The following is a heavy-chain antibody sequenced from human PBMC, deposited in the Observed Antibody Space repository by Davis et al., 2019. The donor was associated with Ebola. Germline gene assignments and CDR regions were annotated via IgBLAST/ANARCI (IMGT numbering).Heavy chain of an antibody. CDR1: GGFVSSGGYS. D-gene: IGHD5-24*01. V-gene: IGHV4-61*08. Sequence: SETLSLTCAVSGGFVSSGGYSWNWIRQPPGKGLEWIGYYYYTGNTYYNPSLKSRVTMLVDTSKNQFSLNLSSVTAADTAVYYCARRTRSAMSTIFHDAFDIWGQGTMVTVSS. J-gene: IGHJ3*02. CDR3: ARRTRSAMSTIFHDAFDI. CDR2: YYYTGNT.